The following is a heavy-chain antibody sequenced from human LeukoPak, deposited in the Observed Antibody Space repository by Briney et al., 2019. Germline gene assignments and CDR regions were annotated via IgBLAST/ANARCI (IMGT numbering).Heavy chain of an antibody. CDR2: ISSSSSYI. D-gene: IGHD3-22*01. CDR1: GFTFSSYS. J-gene: IGHJ4*02. Sequence: PGGPLRLSCAASGFTFSSYSMNWVRQAPGKGLEWVSSISSSSSYIYYADSVKGRFTISRDNAKNSLYLQMNSLRAEDTAVYYCARGLITMIVESYFDYWGQGTLVTVSS. CDR3: ARGLITMIVESYFDY. V-gene: IGHV3-21*01.